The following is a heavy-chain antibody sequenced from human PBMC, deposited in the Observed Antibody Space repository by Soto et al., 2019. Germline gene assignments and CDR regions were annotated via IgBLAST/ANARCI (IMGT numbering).Heavy chain of an antibody. D-gene: IGHD2-21*02. Sequence: EVHVVESGGGLVQPGGSLRVSCAASRLTFKNYWMRWVRQAPGKGLEWVADRKYDGGDKDNVDSVKGRFPISRDNAKNSLYLQMNSLRVEDTSVYYCARAGYCGPGCYYYFDYWGQGTLVTVSS. V-gene: IGHV3-7*01. J-gene: IGHJ4*02. CDR2: RKYDGGDK. CDR3: ARAGYCGPGCYYYFDY. CDR1: RLTFKNYW.